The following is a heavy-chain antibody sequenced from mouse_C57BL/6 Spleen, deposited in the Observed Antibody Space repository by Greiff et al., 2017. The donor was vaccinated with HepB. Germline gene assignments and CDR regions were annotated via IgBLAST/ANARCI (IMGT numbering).Heavy chain of an antibody. CDR1: GFSLSTFGMG. J-gene: IGHJ4*01. V-gene: IGHV8-8*01. CDR2: IWWDDDK. Sequence: QVTLKESGPGILQPSQTLSLTCSFSGFSLSTFGMGVGWIRQPSGKGLEWLAHIWWDDDKYYNPALKSRLTLSKDTSKNQVFLKIANVDTADTATYYCARIPLLGYGSSGYAMDYWGQGTSVTVSS. D-gene: IGHD1-1*01. CDR3: ARIPLLGYGSSGYAMDY.